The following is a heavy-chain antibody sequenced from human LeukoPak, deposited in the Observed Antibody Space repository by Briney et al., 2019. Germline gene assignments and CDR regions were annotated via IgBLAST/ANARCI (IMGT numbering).Heavy chain of an antibody. Sequence: PGRSLRLSCAGSGFIFDNYAMHWVRQPPGKGLEWVSGISWNSGSIDYADSVKGRFTISRDNSKNTLYLQMNSLRAEDTAVYYCARDGGSYYYKMSTYYYYYGMDVWGQGTTVTVSS. J-gene: IGHJ6*02. D-gene: IGHD1-26*01. CDR2: ISWNSGSI. V-gene: IGHV3-9*01. CDR1: GFIFDNYA. CDR3: ARDGGSYYYKMSTYYYYYGMDV.